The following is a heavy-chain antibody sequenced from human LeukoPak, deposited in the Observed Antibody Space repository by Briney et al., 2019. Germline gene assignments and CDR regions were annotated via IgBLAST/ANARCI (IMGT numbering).Heavy chain of an antibody. D-gene: IGHD5-18*01. CDR2: ISTSGGST. CDR1: GFTFSSSA. Sequence: GGSLRLSCAASGFTFSSSAMSWVHQAPGKGLKWVSGISTSGGSTYYSDSVKGRFTISRDNSKNTLYLQMNSLRAEDTAVYYCANGYNYGLDYWGQGTLVTVSS. CDR3: ANGYNYGLDY. V-gene: IGHV3-23*01. J-gene: IGHJ4*02.